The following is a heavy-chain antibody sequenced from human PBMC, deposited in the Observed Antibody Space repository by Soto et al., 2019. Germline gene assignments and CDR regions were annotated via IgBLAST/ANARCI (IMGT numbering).Heavy chain of an antibody. D-gene: IGHD4-17*01. Sequence: EASVKVSCKASGYTFTGYYMHWVRQAPGQGLEWMGWINPNSGGTNYAQKFQGWVTMTRDTSISTAYMELSRLRSDDTAVYYCARAPPDLYGEDYYYYGMDVWGQGTTVTVSS. J-gene: IGHJ6*02. CDR1: GYTFTGYY. CDR3: ARAPPDLYGEDYYYYGMDV. CDR2: INPNSGGT. V-gene: IGHV1-2*04.